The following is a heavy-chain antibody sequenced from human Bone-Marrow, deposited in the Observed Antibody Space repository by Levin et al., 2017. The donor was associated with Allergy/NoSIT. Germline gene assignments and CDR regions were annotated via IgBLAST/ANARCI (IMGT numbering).Heavy chain of an antibody. CDR1: GFTFSSYS. J-gene: IGHJ4*02. CDR3: ARDRVLGHYYGSGGLCDY. D-gene: IGHD3-10*01. CDR2: ISSSSSTI. Sequence: GESLKISCAASGFTFSSYSMNWVRQAPGKGLEWVSYISSSSSTIYYADSVKGRFTISRDNAKNSLYLQMNSLRDEDTAVYYCARDRVLGHYYGSGGLCDYWGQGTLVTVSS. V-gene: IGHV3-48*02.